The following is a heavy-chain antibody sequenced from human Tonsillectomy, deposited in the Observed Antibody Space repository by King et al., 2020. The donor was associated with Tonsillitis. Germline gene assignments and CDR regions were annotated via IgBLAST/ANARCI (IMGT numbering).Heavy chain of an antibody. Sequence: QLQESGPGVVKPSETLSLTCTVSGGSISRRDHYWAWIRQPPGKGREWIVHLSYILTNFYNPSLKRRITISGGTSEKRFSLKLSSVTAADPAVYFCAGYVSGSFDYWGQGALVTVSS. CDR3: AGYVSGSFDY. V-gene: IGHV4-39*01. J-gene: IGHJ4*02. CDR2: LSYILTN. CDR1: GGSISRRDHY. D-gene: IGHD1-26*01.